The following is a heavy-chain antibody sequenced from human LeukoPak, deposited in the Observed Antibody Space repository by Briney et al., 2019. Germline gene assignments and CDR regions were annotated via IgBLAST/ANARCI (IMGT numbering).Heavy chain of an antibody. D-gene: IGHD3-10*01. J-gene: IGHJ4*02. CDR3: ARAQAQAYGSGSYYIPVISGSDY. CDR2: INPSGGST. V-gene: IGHV1-46*01. CDR1: GYTFTSYY. Sequence: ASVKVSCKASGYTFTSYYMHWVRQAPGQGLEWMGIINPSGGSTSYAQKFQGRVTMARDTSTSTVYMELSSLRSEDTAVYYCARAQAQAYGSGSYYIPVISGSDYWGQGTLVTVSS.